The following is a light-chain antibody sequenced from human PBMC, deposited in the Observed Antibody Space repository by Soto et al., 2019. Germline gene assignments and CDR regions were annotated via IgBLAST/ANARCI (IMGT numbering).Light chain of an antibody. J-gene: IGLJ2*01. Sequence: QSVLTQPPSASGTPGQRVTISCSGSSSNIGSNTVNWYQQLPGTAPKLLIYNHNDRPSGVPDRFSGSKSGTSASLAISGLQSEDEADYYCAVWDDSLSGVVFGGGTQLTVL. V-gene: IGLV1-44*01. CDR2: NHN. CDR3: AVWDDSLSGVV. CDR1: SSNIGSNT.